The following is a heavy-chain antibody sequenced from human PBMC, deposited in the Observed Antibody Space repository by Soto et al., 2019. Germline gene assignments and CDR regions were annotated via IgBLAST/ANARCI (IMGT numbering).Heavy chain of an antibody. CDR3: ARERHGSSIEEETWFDP. CDR1: GGSINSSNC. CDR2: IYYSLIT. J-gene: IGHJ5*02. Sequence: AETLSLTCAVTGGSINSSNCSSWVGQTLGKGLEGIGEIYYSLITHYNPSLKSRVTIQVDKSKNQFSLKLSSVTASDTAVYYCARERHGSSIEEETWFDPWGQGTLVTVSS. V-gene: IGHV4-4*02. D-gene: IGHD1-26*01.